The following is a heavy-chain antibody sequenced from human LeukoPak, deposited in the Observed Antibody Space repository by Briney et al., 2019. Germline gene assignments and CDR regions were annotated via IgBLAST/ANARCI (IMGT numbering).Heavy chain of an antibody. D-gene: IGHD2/OR15-2a*01. V-gene: IGHV4-34*01. CDR2: IPTSGDI. Sequence: PSETLSLTCAVYGGSFSGYYWSWIRQPPGKGLEWIGYIPTSGDINYNPSLKSRVTISLQTSKNQVSLKVNSVTAADTAVYFCARVKVNTVMALQYYHYYMDVWGKGTTVIVSS. CDR1: GGSFSGYY. J-gene: IGHJ6*03. CDR3: ARVKVNTVMALQYYHYYMDV.